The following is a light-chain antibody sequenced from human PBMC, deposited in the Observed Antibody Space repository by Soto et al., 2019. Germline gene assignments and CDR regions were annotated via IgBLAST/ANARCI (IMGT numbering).Light chain of an antibody. Sequence: ETVLTQSPGTLSLSPGDRATLSCRASQSVSSRYLAWYQQKPGQAPRLLIYGASSRATGIPDRFSGSGSGTDFTLTISRLEPEDFALYYCHLYGTSPPRTFGQGTKLEIK. CDR1: QSVSSRY. J-gene: IGKJ2*01. CDR3: HLYGTSPPRT. CDR2: GAS. V-gene: IGKV3-20*01.